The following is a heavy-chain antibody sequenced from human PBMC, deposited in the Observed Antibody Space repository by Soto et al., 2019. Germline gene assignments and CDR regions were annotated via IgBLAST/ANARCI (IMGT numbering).Heavy chain of an antibody. V-gene: IGHV1-46*01. Sequence: QVQLVQSGAEVKKPGASVKVSCKASGYTFTSYYMHWVRQAPGQGLEWMGIINPSGGSTSYAQKFQGRVTMTRDTATSLVFRQVRGLRSEDTAVYCCARADLYYYDSSGYYSGYFHYWGQGTLVTVSS. CDR1: GYTFTSYY. CDR2: INPSGGST. J-gene: IGHJ4*02. D-gene: IGHD3-22*01. CDR3: ARADLYYYDSSGYYSGYFHY.